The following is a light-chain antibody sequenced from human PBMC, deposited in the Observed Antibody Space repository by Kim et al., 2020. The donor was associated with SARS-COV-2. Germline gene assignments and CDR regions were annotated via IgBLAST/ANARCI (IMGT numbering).Light chain of an antibody. J-gene: IGLJ3*02. Sequence: SYELTQPPSVSVSPGQTASITCSGDKLGDKYACWYQQKPGQSPVLVIYQDSKRPSGIPERLSGSNSGNTATLTISGTQAMYEADYYCQAWDSSSWVFGGGTQLTVL. CDR2: QDS. CDR1: KLGDKY. V-gene: IGLV3-1*01. CDR3: QAWDSSSWV.